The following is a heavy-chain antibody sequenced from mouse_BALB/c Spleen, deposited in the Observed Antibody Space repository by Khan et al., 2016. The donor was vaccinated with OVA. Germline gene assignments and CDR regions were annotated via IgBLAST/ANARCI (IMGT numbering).Heavy chain of an antibody. CDR3: ERDDGSAY. CDR2: ISSGDST. CDR1: GFTFSNYA. J-gene: IGHJ3*01. D-gene: IGHD2-12*01. Sequence: EVGLVESGGGLVKPGGSLKLSCAASGFTFSNYAMSWVRQSPEKRLEWVASISSGDSTYYPDSVKGRFTISRDNARNILYLHMSSLRSEDTAMYYCERDDGSAYWGQGTLVTVAA. V-gene: IGHV5-6-5*01.